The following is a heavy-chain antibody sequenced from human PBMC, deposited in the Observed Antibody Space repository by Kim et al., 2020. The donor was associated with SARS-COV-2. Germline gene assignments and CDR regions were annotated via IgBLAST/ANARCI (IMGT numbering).Heavy chain of an antibody. Sequence: GESLKISCKGSGYSFTSYWIGWVRQMPGKGLEWMGIIYPGDSDTRYSPSFQGQVTISADKSISTAYLQWSSLKASDTAMYYCARHGSAYEVETGVDYWGQGTLVTVSS. CDR2: IYPGDSDT. CDR3: ARHGSAYEVETGVDY. V-gene: IGHV5-51*01. D-gene: IGHD7-27*01. J-gene: IGHJ4*02. CDR1: GYSFTSYW.